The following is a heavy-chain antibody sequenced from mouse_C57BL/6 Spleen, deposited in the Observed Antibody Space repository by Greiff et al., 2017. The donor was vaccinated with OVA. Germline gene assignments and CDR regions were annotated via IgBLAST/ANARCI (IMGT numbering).Heavy chain of an antibody. Sequence: QVQLQQPGAELVRPGSSVKLSCKASGYTFTSYWMHWVKQRPIQGLEWIGNIDPSDSETQYNQKFKDKATLTVDKSSSTAYMQLSSLTSDDSAVYYCARLDDYVYYWGQGTTLTVSS. CDR2: IDPSDSET. CDR1: GYTFTSYW. CDR3: ARLDDYVYY. D-gene: IGHD2-4*01. J-gene: IGHJ2*01. V-gene: IGHV1-52*01.